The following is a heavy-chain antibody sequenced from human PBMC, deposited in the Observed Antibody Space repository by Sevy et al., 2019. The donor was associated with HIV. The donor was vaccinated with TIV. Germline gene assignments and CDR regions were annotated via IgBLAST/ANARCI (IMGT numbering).Heavy chain of an antibody. CDR2: VIPVYGST. D-gene: IGHD1-26*01. J-gene: IGHJ4*02. CDR3: VRGVTGIMGGGYYFDS. Sequence: ASVKVSCKASGDTFRSYAISWVRQAPGQGLEWMGGVIPVYGSTDYAQKFQDRITITADASTNTIYMELTWLTSEDTAVYYRVRGVTGIMGGGYYFDSWGQGTRVTVSS. V-gene: IGHV1-69*13. CDR1: GDTFRSYA.